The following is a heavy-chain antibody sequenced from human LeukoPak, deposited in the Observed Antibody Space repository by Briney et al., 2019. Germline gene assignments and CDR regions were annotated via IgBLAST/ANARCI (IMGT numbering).Heavy chain of an antibody. CDR2: IYYSGNP. J-gene: IGHJ4*02. CDR1: AGSISGYY. D-gene: IGHD3-10*01. Sequence: SETLSLTCTVSAGSISGYYWSWIRQPPGKELEWIGYIYYSGNPTYSPSLKSRVTISVDTSKNQFSLKLRSVTAADTAVYYCARDYYYGSGDGFDYWGQGILVAVSS. CDR3: ARDYYYGSGDGFDY. V-gene: IGHV4-59*01.